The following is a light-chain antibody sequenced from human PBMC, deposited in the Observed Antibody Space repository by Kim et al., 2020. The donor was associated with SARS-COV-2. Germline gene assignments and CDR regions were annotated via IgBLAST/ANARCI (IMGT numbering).Light chain of an antibody. CDR3: QQYASSPPET. Sequence: EIVLTQSPGTLSLSPGERATLSCRASQSVSSYLAWYQQKPGQAPRLLVYDASSRATGIPDRFSGSGSGTDFTLTISRLEPEDFAVYYCQQYASSPPETFGLGTKVDIK. J-gene: IGKJ2*01. CDR2: DAS. CDR1: QSVSSY. V-gene: IGKV3-20*01.